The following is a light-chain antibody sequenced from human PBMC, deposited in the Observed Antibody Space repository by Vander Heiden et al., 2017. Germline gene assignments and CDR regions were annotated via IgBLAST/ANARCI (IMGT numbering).Light chain of an antibody. V-gene: IGLV8-61*01. CDR3: VRYMGSGTWV. CDR1: SGSVSTSYY. CDR2: STN. J-gene: IGLJ3*02. Sequence: QTVVTQEPSFAVSPGGTVTLTCGLSSGSVSTSYYPSWYQQTPGQAPRTLIYSTNTRSSGVPDRFSGSIRGNKAALTITGAQADDESDYYCVRYMGSGTWVFGGGTKLTVL.